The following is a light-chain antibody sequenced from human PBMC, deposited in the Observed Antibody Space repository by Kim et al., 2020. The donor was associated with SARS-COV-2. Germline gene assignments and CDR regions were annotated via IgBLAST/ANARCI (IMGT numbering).Light chain of an antibody. V-gene: IGLV1-44*01. CDR2: SNN. CDR1: SSNIGSNN. Sequence: GQWVTICCSGSSSNIGSNNVNWYQQLPGTAPQLFIYSNNQRPSGVPDRFSGSKSGTSASLAISGLQSEDEADYYCAAWDDSLNGVVFGGGTQLTVL. CDR3: AAWDDSLNGVV. J-gene: IGLJ3*02.